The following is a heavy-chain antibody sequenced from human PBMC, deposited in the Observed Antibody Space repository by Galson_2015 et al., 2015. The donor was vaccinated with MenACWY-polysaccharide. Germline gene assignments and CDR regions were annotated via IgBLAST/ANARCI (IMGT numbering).Heavy chain of an antibody. CDR1: GFNFRSYG. V-gene: IGHV3-30*18. J-gene: IGHJ4*02. Sequence: SLRLSCAASGFNFRSYGMHWVRQAPGKGPEWVAVMSYDGSNKYYIDSVKGRFTISKDTSKNTLYLQMDSLRIEDTAMYYCAKGAADSDYWGQGTLVTVSS. CDR3: AKGAADSDY. D-gene: IGHD2-15*01. CDR2: MSYDGSNK.